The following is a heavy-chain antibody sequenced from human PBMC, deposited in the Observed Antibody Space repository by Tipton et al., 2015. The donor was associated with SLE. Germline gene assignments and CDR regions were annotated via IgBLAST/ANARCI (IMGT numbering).Heavy chain of an antibody. D-gene: IGHD6-19*01. CDR2: IYYSGTT. CDR1: GGSISSYY. V-gene: IGHV4-59*01. J-gene: IGHJ2*01. CDR3: ARGSGWYSYWYFDL. Sequence: PGLVKPSETLSLTCTVSGGSISSYYWSWIRQPPGKGLEWIGYIYYSGTTNYNPSLKSRVTISVDTSKNQFSLKLSSVTAADTAVYYCARGSGWYSYWYFDLWGRGTLVTVSS.